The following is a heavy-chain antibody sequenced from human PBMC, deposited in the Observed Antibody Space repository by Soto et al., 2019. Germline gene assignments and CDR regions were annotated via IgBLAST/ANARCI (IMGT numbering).Heavy chain of an antibody. D-gene: IGHD5-18*01. J-gene: IGHJ6*02. Sequence: GGSLRLSCAASGFTFSSYAMSWVRQAPGKGLEWVSAISGSGGSTYYADSVKGRFTISRDNSKNSLYLQMNSLRAEDTAVYYCARGHRGMVTGYYYYGMDVWGQGTTVTVSS. CDR2: ISGSGGST. V-gene: IGHV3-23*01. CDR3: ARGHRGMVTGYYYYGMDV. CDR1: GFTFSSYA.